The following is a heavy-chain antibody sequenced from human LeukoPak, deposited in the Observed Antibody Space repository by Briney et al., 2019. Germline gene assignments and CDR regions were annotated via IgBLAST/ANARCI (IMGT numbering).Heavy chain of an antibody. J-gene: IGHJ4*02. CDR2: FDPEDGET. CDR3: VAYCGGGSCSIN. V-gene: IGHV1-24*01. D-gene: IGHD2-15*01. Sequence: ASVKVSCKVSGYTLTELSMHWVRQAPGKGLEWMGGFDPEDGETIYAQKFQGRVTMTEDTSTDTAYMELSSLRSEDTAVYYCVAYCGGGSCSINWGQGTLVTVSS. CDR1: GYTLTELS.